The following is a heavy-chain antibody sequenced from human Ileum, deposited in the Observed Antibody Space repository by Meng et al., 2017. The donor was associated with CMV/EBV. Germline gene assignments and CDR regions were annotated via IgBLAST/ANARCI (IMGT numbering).Heavy chain of an antibody. J-gene: IGHJ4*02. Sequence: EVKMLESGGDLVQPGGSLRLSCAASGFTFSNYAMSWVRQAPGKGLEWVSSIGGSGDSTYYSDSVKGRFTISRDNFKSTLYLQMNSLRAEDTATYYCAKDMVFWGLGTLVHRLL. V-gene: IGHV3-23*01. CDR3: AKDMVF. CDR2: IGGSGDST. CDR1: GFTFSNYA. D-gene: IGHD2-8*01.